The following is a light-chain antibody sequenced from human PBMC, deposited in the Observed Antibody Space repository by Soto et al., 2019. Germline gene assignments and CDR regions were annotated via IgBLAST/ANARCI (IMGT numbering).Light chain of an antibody. CDR2: DAS. V-gene: IGKV1-5*01. J-gene: IGKJ1*01. CDR1: QGISTW. CDR3: QQYNIDSRT. Sequence: DIQMTQSPYTLSASVGDRVTITCRASQGISTWLAWYQQKPGTAPKLLIYDASSLESGVPSRFSGSGSGTEFTLTISSLQPDDYATYYCQQYNIDSRTFGQGTELDIK.